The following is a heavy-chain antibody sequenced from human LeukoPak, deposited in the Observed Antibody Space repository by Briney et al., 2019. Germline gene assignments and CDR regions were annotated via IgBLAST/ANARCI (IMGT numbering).Heavy chain of an antibody. Sequence: PSQTLSLTCAVSGGSISSGGYSWSWIRQPPGKGLEWIGYIYYSGSTNYNPSLKSRVTISVDTSKNQFSLKLSSVTAADTAVYYCARAYDFWTNRYFDYWGQGTLVTVSS. CDR3: ARAYDFWTNRYFDY. CDR2: IYYSGST. V-gene: IGHV4-30-4*07. D-gene: IGHD3-3*01. J-gene: IGHJ4*02. CDR1: GGSISSGGYS.